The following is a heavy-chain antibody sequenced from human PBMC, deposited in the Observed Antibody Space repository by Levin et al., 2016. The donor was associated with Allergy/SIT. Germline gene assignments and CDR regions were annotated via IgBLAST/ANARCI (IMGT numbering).Heavy chain of an antibody. V-gene: IGHV4-39*01. J-gene: IGHJ4*02. D-gene: IGHD3-3*01. CDR1: GGSISSSSYY. Sequence: SETLSLTCTVSGGSISSSSYYWGWIRQPPGKGLEWIGSIYASGRTYYTPSLKSRVTMSIDTANNQFSLSLASVTAADTAVFYCARLDYNFLSGYSHPPNFWGQGILVTVS. CDR2: IYASGRT. CDR3: ARLDYNFLSGYSHPPNF.